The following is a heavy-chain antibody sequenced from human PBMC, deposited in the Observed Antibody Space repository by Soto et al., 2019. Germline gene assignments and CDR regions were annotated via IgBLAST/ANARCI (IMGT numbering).Heavy chain of an antibody. CDR1: GFTFSSYA. CDR3: VKRMTTVTGGGHDY. Sequence: EVQLLESGGGLVQPGGSLRLSCAASGFTFSSYAMSWVRQAPGKGLEWVSAMSGSGGSTYYADSVKGRFTISRDNSKNTLYLQMNSLRAEDTAVYYCVKRMTTVTGGGHDYWGQGTLVTVSS. J-gene: IGHJ4*02. CDR2: MSGSGGST. V-gene: IGHV3-23*01. D-gene: IGHD4-17*01.